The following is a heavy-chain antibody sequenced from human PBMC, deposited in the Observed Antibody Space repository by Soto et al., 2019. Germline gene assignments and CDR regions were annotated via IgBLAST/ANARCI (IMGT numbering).Heavy chain of an antibody. Sequence: EVQLLESGGGLVQPGGSLRLSCAASGITFSSYVMSWVRQAPGKGLKWVSTISGSGGTTNYADSVTGRFTISRDNSKNTLYLQMNSLRAEDTGVYYWEGTTGTESDFDYWGQGTLVTVSS. D-gene: IGHD1-1*01. J-gene: IGHJ4*02. V-gene: IGHV3-23*01. CDR3: EGTTGTESDFDY. CDR1: GITFSSYV. CDR2: ISGSGGTT.